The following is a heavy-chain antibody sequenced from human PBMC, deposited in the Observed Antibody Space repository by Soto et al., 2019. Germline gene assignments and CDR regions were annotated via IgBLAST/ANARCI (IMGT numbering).Heavy chain of an antibody. V-gene: IGHV4-61*01. J-gene: IGHJ6*02. CDR3: ARAPYSLRFGDLHYGMDV. Sequence: QVQLQESGPGLVKPSETLSLTCTVSGGSVSSGSYYWSWIRQPPGKGLEWIGYIYYSGSTNYNPSLKSRVTISVDTSKNQFSLKLSSVTAADTAVYYCARAPYSLRFGDLHYGMDVWGQGTTVTVSS. D-gene: IGHD3-10*01. CDR1: GGSVSSGSYY. CDR2: IYYSGST.